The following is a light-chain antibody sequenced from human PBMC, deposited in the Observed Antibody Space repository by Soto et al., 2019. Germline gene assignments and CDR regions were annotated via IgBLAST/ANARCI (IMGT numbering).Light chain of an antibody. CDR2: MAS. Sequence: IQMTQSPSTLSASAGDRVTITCLASQSISPYLAWYQQKPGKAPKLLIYMASSLQSGVPSRFSGSGSGTEFTLNISSLQPDDFATYYCQQSNSYPSTFGQGTQVDIK. V-gene: IGKV1-5*03. CDR1: QSISPY. CDR3: QQSNSYPST. J-gene: IGKJ1*01.